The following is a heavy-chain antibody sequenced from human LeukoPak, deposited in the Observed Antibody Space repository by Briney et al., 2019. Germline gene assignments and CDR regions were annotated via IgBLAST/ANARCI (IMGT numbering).Heavy chain of an antibody. CDR2: ISSSSSYI. CDR1: GFTFSSYS. Sequence: GGSLRLSCAASGFTFSSYSMNWVRQAPGKGLEWVSSISSSSSYIYYADSVKGRFTISRDNAKNSLYLQMNSLRAEDTAVYYCARVDGSGGSLQMNYWGQGTLVTVSS. CDR3: ARVDGSGGSLQMNY. V-gene: IGHV3-21*01. J-gene: IGHJ4*02. D-gene: IGHD2-15*01.